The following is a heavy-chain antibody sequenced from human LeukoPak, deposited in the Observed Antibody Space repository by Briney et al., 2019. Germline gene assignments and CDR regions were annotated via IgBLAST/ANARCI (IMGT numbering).Heavy chain of an antibody. CDR3: TKGPQDSSGWYAAY. V-gene: IGHV3-23*01. Sequence: GGSLRLSCAASGFTFSSYGMSWVRQAPGKGLEWVSAISGSGGSTYYADSVKGRFTISRDNSKNTLYLQMNSLRAEDTAVYYCTKGPQDSSGWYAAYWGQGTLVTVSS. J-gene: IGHJ4*02. D-gene: IGHD6-19*01. CDR2: ISGSGGST. CDR1: GFTFSSYG.